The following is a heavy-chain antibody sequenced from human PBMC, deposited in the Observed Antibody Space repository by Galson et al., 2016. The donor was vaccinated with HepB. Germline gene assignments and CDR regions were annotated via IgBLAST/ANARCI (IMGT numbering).Heavy chain of an antibody. J-gene: IGHJ4*02. CDR3: ARGTVMAYSSSTFFDY. D-gene: IGHD6-6*01. CDR1: GYTFSAYH. V-gene: IGHV1-18*01. CDR2: ISTYNGNT. Sequence: VKVSCKASGYTFSAYHIDWVRQAPGQGLEWLGWISTYNGNTKFAQKIQDRDTMTRDTSTSTAYMELRGLRPGDTAVYYCARGTVMAYSSSTFFDYWGQGTLGSVSS.